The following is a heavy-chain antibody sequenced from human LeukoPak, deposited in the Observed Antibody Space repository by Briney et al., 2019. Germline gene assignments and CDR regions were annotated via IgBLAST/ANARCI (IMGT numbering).Heavy chain of an antibody. J-gene: IGHJ4*02. CDR1: GFTFSSYG. V-gene: IGHV3-30*03. CDR2: ISYDGSNK. D-gene: IGHD4-17*01. Sequence: GGSLRLSCAASGFTFSSYGMHWVRQAPGKGLEWVAVISYDGSNKYYADSVKGRFTISRDNSKNTLYLQMNSLRAEDTAVYYCARGYSLDYGDYFDYWGQGTLVTVSS. CDR3: ARGYSLDYGDYFDY.